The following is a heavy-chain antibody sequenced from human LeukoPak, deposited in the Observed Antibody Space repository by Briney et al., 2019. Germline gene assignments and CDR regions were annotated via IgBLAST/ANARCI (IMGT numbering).Heavy chain of an antibody. D-gene: IGHD6-19*01. V-gene: IGHV1-58*02. CDR3: ATHSSRWYDHDAFDI. CDR2: IVVGSGNT. CDR1: GFSFTGSV. Sequence: SVKVSCKASGFSFTGSVIQWVRQARGQRLEWIGWIVVGSGNTNYAQKFQERVTITRDRSTSTAYMELRSLRSEDTALYYCATHSSRWYDHDAFDIWGQGTMVTVSS. J-gene: IGHJ3*02.